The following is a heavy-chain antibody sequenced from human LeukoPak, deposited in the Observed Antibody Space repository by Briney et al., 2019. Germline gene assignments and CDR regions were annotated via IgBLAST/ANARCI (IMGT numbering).Heavy chain of an antibody. V-gene: IGHV3-7*01. J-gene: IGHJ4*02. Sequence: PGGSLRLSCAASGFTFSDFWMSWVRQAPGKGLECVASTNEAGGDKLYVDSVKGRFTISRDNSKNSLSLQVNSLTAEDTAIYYCAIATTGRGAFGSWGQGTLVSVSS. CDR2: TNEAGGDK. CDR1: GFTFSDFW. CDR3: AIATTGRGAFGS. D-gene: IGHD1-1*01.